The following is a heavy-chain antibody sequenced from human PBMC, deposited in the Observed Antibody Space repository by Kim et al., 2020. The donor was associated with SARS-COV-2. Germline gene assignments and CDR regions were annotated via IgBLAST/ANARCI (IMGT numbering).Heavy chain of an antibody. CDR3: GRQLSVPVYGMDV. Sequence: GESLKISCEGSGNSFTSRISWVRQMPGKGLEWMGTIDPTDSFIKYNPSFQGHVTISADKSIFTAYLQWSSLTASDTAIYYCGRQLSVPVYGMDVWGQGTT. J-gene: IGHJ6*02. CDR2: IDPTDSFI. CDR1: GNSFTSR. D-gene: IGHD1-1*01. V-gene: IGHV5-10-1*01.